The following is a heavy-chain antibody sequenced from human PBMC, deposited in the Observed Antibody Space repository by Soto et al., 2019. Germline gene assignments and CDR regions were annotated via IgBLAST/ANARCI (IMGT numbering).Heavy chain of an antibody. CDR2: IYYSGST. J-gene: IGHJ6*02. CDR3: ARERIAAVVMDV. Sequence: QVQLQESGPGLVKPSETLSLTCTVSGGSISSYYWSWIRQPPGKGLEWIGYIYYSGSTNYNPSLKSRVTISVDTSKNQFSLKLSSVTAADTAVYYCARERIAAVVMDVWSQGTTVTVSS. D-gene: IGHD6-13*01. CDR1: GGSISSYY. V-gene: IGHV4-59*01.